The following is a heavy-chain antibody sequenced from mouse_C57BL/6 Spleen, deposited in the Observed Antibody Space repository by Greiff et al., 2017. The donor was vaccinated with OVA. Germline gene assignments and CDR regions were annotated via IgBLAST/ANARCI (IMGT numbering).Heavy chain of an antibody. V-gene: IGHV2-2*01. CDR3: ARDYDWFAY. J-gene: IGHJ3*01. Sequence: VKLQESGPGLVQPSQSLSITCTVSGFSLTSYGVHWVRQSPGKGLEWLGVIWSGGSTDYNAAFISRLSISKDNSKSQVFFKMNSLQADDTAIYYCARDYDWFAYWGQGTLVTVSA. D-gene: IGHD2-4*01. CDR1: GFSLTSYG. CDR2: IWSGGST.